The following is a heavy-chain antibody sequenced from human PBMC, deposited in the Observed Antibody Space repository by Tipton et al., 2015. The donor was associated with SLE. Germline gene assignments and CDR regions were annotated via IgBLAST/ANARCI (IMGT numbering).Heavy chain of an antibody. D-gene: IGHD1-26*01. CDR3: ARDLYGGATRLDY. Sequence: LQGRVTMTTDTSTSTAYMELRSLRSDDTAVYYCARDLYGGATRLDYWGQGTLVTVSS. V-gene: IGHV1-18*01. J-gene: IGHJ4*02.